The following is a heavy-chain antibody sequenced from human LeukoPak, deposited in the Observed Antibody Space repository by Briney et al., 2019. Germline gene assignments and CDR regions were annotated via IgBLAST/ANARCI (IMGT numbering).Heavy chain of an antibody. J-gene: IGHJ4*02. V-gene: IGHV3-15*01. D-gene: IGHD3-3*01. CDR1: GFTFNRYG. CDR2: IKSKTDGRTT. CDR3: TTARFLESD. Sequence: AGGSLRLSCAASGFTFNRYGMHWVRQAPGKGLEWVGRIKSKTDGRTTDYAAPVKGRFTISRDDSKNTLYLQMNSLKTEDTAVYYCTTARFLESDWGQGTLVTVSS.